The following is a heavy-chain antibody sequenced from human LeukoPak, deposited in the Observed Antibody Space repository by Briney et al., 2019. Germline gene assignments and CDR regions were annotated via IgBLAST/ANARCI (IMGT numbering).Heavy chain of an antibody. CDR1: GASVSRSIYY. Sequence: PSETLSLTCTVSGASVSRSIYYWAWLRQPPGQRLEWVGGVYYNGNTYYNPSLKRPVSISVDTSANQFSLTLTSATAADTALYYCARHDYGDGLQWFDAWGQGRLVIVSS. J-gene: IGHJ5*02. V-gene: IGHV4-39*01. D-gene: IGHD4-17*01. CDR3: ARHDYGDGLQWFDA. CDR2: VYYNGNT.